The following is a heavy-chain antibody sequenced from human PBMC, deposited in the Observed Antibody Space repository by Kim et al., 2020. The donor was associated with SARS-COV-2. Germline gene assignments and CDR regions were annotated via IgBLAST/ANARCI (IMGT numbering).Heavy chain of an antibody. Sequence: NHAQQPQGRVHMTTDTSTSTAYMELRSLRSDDTAVYYCARRVEMATSFDYWGQGTLVTVSS. CDR3: ARRVEMATSFDY. V-gene: IGHV1-18*01. D-gene: IGHD5-12*01. J-gene: IGHJ4*02.